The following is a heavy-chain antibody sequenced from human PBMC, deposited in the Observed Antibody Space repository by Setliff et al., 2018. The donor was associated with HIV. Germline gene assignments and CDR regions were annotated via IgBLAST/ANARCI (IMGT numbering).Heavy chain of an antibody. V-gene: IGHV4-39*07. D-gene: IGHD1-26*01. J-gene: IGHJ2*01. CDR3: ARDFRIGWAVQDYWYFDL. CDR2: IYYSGST. CDR1: GYSISSSSYY. Sequence: SETLSLTCTVSGYSISSSSYYWDWIRQPPGKGLEWIGSIYYSGSTYYNPSLKSRVTISVDTSKNQFSLKLSTVTAADTAVYYCARDFRIGWAVQDYWYFDLWGRGTLVTVSS.